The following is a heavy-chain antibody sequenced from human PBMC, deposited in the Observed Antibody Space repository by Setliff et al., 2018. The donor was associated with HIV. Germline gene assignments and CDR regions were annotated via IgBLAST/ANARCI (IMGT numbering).Heavy chain of an antibody. D-gene: IGHD6-13*01. Sequence: PSETLSLTCTVSGGSISSENYNWGWIRQPAGKGLEWIGRMYTSGSTNYNPSLKSRVTISVDTSKRQFSLKLSSVTAADTAVYYCAREERKAPAGSGYDYYGMDVWGQGTMVTVSS. V-gene: IGHV4-61*02. J-gene: IGHJ6*02. CDR3: AREERKAPAGSGYDYYGMDV. CDR1: GGSISSENYN. CDR2: MYTSGST.